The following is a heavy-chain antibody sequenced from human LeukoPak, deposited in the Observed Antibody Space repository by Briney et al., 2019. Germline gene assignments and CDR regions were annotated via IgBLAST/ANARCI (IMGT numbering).Heavy chain of an antibody. J-gene: IGHJ4*02. Sequence: GGSLRLSCAASGFTFSDYYMSWIRQAPGKGLEWVSYISSSGSTIYYADSVKGRFTISRDNSKNTFYLQMNSLRAEDTAVYFCARGGGSYHFDYWGQGTLVTVSS. CDR3: ARGGGSYHFDY. D-gene: IGHD1-26*01. CDR2: ISSSGSTI. CDR1: GFTFSDYY. V-gene: IGHV3-11*01.